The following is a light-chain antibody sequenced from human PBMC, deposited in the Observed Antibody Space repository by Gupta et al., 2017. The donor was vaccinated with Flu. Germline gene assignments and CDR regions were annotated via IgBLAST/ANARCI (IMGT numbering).Light chain of an antibody. CDR2: EVS. CDR3: MRSTHPWT. V-gene: IGKV2-30*01. Sequence: DVVMSQSPLSLSVTLGQAASISCRSSQSLVYKNGIIYLTWFQQGPGQSPRRLIYEVSNRDSGVPDRFSGSGSVTDFTLKISRVEAEDVGVYYCMRSTHPWTFGQGTRLEI. CDR1: QSLVYKNGIIY. J-gene: IGKJ2*02.